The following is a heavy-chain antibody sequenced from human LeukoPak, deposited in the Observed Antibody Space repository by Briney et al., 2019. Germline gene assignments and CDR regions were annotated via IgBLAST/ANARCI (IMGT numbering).Heavy chain of an antibody. CDR1: GFTFSSHS. CDR3: ARDRSGSYSAFDI. Sequence: GGSLRLSCAASGFTFSSHSMNWVRQAPGKGLEWVSSISSSSSYIYYADSVKGRFTISRDNAKNSLYLQMNSLRAEDTAVYYCARDRSGSYSAFDIWGQGTMVTVSS. D-gene: IGHD1-26*01. J-gene: IGHJ3*02. V-gene: IGHV3-21*01. CDR2: ISSSSSYI.